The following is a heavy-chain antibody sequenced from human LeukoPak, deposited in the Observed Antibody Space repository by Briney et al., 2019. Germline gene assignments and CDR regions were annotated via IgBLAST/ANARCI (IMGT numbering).Heavy chain of an antibody. V-gene: IGHV1-18*01. CDR3: ARGKGSGWILSPTSHYYYYYMDV. D-gene: IGHD6-19*01. CDR1: GYTFTSYG. Sequence: ASVKVSCKASGYTFTSYGISWVRQAPGQGLEWMGWISAYNGNTNYAQKLQGRVTMTTDTSTSTAYMELRSLRSDDTAVYYCARGKGSGWILSPTSHYYYYYMDVWGKGTTVTISS. J-gene: IGHJ6*03. CDR2: ISAYNGNT.